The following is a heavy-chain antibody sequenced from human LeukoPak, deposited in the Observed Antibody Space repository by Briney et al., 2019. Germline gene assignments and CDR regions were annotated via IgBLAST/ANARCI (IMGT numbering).Heavy chain of an antibody. D-gene: IGHD3-10*01. J-gene: IGHJ4*02. Sequence: SETLSLTCTVSGGSISSHYWSWIRQPPGKGLEWIGYIYYSGSTNYNPSLKCRVTISVDTSKNQFSLKLSSVTAADTAVYYCARVASGITTSIFFDYWGQGTLVTVSS. CDR1: GGSISSHY. CDR2: IYYSGST. V-gene: IGHV4-59*11. CDR3: ARVASGITTSIFFDY.